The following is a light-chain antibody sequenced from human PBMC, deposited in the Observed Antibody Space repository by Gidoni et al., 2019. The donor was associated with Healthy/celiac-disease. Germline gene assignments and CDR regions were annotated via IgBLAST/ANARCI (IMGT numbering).Light chain of an antibody. CDR3: SSYTSSSTLEGVV. CDR2: DVS. V-gene: IGLV2-14*01. J-gene: IGLJ2*01. CDR1: SSDVGGYNY. Sequence: QSPLPHPASVSGSPGQSTTISCTGTSSDVGGYNYVSWYQQHPGKAPKLMIYDVSNRPSGVSNRFSGSRSGNTASVTISGLQAEDEADYYCSSYTSSSTLEGVVFGGGTKLTVL.